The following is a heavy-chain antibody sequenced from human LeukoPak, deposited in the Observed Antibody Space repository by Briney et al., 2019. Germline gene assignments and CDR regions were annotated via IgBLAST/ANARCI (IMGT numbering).Heavy chain of an antibody. CDR2: IYYSGST. V-gene: IGHV4-39*07. CDR3: AREFGHSSGWYGENYYYYMDV. Sequence: SETLSLTCTVSGGSISSSSYYWGWIRQPPGKGLEWIGSIYYSGSTYYNPSLKSRVTISVDTSKNQFSLKLSSVTAADTAVYYCAREFGHSSGWYGENYYYYMDVWGKGTTVTVSS. D-gene: IGHD6-19*01. J-gene: IGHJ6*03. CDR1: GGSISSSSYY.